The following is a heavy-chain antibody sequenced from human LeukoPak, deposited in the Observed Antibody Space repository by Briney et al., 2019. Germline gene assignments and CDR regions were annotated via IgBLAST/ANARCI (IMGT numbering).Heavy chain of an antibody. CDR2: IYYSGST. Sequence: SETLSLTCTVSGGSISGYYWSWIRQPPGKGLEWIGYIYYSGSTNYNPSLKSRVTISVDTSKNQFSLKLSSVTAADTAVYYCASFGGTMDYWGQGTLVTVSS. CDR1: GGSISGYY. V-gene: IGHV4-59*01. CDR3: ASFGGTMDY. J-gene: IGHJ4*02. D-gene: IGHD3-16*01.